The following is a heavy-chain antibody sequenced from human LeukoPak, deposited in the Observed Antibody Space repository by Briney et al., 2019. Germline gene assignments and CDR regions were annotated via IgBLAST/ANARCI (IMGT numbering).Heavy chain of an antibody. CDR3: AKTPRYIAARQSHFDY. Sequence: PGGSLRLSCAASGFTFSSYAMHWVRQAPGKGLEWVAVISYDGSIKYYADSVKGRFTISRDNSKKTLYLQMNSLRAEDTAVYYCAKTPRYIAARQSHFDYWGQGTLVTVSS. D-gene: IGHD6-6*01. CDR2: ISYDGSIK. V-gene: IGHV3-30-3*02. J-gene: IGHJ4*02. CDR1: GFTFSSYA.